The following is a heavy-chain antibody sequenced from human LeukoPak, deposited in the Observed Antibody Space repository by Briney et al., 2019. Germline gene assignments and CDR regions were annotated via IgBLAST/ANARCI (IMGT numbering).Heavy chain of an antibody. V-gene: IGHV4-59*02. J-gene: IGHJ5*02. D-gene: IGHD5-12*01. CDR2: IKSSGSS. CDR1: GGSVSSYY. Sequence: SETLSLTCTVPGGSVSSYYWSWTRQPPGKGLQWIGDIKSSGSSNYNPSRKSRVTISMDTSKNQFSLRLNSVTAADTAVYYCARDGTVATNWFDPWGQGTLVTVSS. CDR3: ARDGTVATNWFDP.